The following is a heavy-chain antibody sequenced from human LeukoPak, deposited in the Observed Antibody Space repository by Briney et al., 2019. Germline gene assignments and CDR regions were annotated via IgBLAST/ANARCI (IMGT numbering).Heavy chain of an antibody. CDR2: ISGSGGST. V-gene: IGHV3-23*01. CDR3: AKPRAVGATVYYFDY. J-gene: IGHJ4*02. CDR1: GFTFSSHA. D-gene: IGHD1-26*01. Sequence: GGSLRLSCAASGFTFSSHAMSWVRQAPGKGLEWVSAISGSGGSTYYADSVKGRFTISRDNSKNTLYLQMNSLRAEDTAVYYCAKPRAVGATVYYFDYWGQGTLVTVSS.